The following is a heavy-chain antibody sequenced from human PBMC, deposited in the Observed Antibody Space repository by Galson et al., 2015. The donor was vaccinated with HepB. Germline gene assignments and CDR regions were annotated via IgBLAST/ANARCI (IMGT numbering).Heavy chain of an antibody. D-gene: IGHD3-22*01. CDR1: GFTFSSYA. J-gene: IGHJ4*02. CDR3: APNAPRGRSGYSPPPDY. Sequence: SLRLSCAASGFTFSSYAMSWVRQAPGKGLEWVSAISGSGGSTYYADSVKGRFTISRDNSKNTLYLQMNSLRAEDTAMYYCAPNAPRGRSGYSPPPDYWGQGTLVTVSS. V-gene: IGHV3-23*01. CDR2: ISGSGGST.